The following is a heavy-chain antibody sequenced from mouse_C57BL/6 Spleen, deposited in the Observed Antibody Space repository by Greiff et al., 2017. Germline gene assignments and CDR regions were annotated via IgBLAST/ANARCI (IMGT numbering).Heavy chain of an antibody. CDR3: ARWGSLYAMDY. CDR2: INYDGSST. J-gene: IGHJ4*01. Sequence: EVQLVESEGGLVQPGSSMKLSCTASGFTFSDYYMAWVRQVPEKGLEWVANINYDGSSTYYLDSLKSRFIISRDNAKNILYLQMSSLKSEDTATYYCARWGSLYAMDYWGQGTSVTVSS. CDR1: GFTFSDYY. V-gene: IGHV5-16*01.